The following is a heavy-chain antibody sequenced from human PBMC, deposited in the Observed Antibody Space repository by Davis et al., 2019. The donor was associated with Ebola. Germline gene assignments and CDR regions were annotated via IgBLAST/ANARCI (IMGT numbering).Heavy chain of an antibody. CDR2: IYHSGST. J-gene: IGHJ6*02. D-gene: IGHD3-10*01. CDR3: ARVWNDYGSGSYGLYYYGMDV. CDR1: GYSISSGYY. Sequence: MPSETLSLTCTVSGYSISSGYYWGWIRQPPGKGLEWIGSIYHSGSTYYNPSLKSRVTISVDTSKNQFSLKLSSVTAADTAVYYCARVWNDYGSGSYGLYYYGMDVWGQGTTVTVSS. V-gene: IGHV4-38-2*02.